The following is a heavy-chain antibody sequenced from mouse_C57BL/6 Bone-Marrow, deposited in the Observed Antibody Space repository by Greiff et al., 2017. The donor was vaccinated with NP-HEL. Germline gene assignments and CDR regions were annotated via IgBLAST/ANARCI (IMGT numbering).Heavy chain of an antibody. CDR3: ARPNLGGAMDY. CDR2: IYPGDGDT. V-gene: IGHV1-82*01. J-gene: IGHJ4*01. Sequence: VQLQQSGPELVKPGASVKISCKASGYAFSSSWMNWVKQRPGQGLEWIGRIYPGDGDTNYNGKFKGKATLTADKSSSTAYMQLSSLTSEDSAVYVCARPNLGGAMDYWGQGTSVTVSS. CDR1: GYAFSSSW.